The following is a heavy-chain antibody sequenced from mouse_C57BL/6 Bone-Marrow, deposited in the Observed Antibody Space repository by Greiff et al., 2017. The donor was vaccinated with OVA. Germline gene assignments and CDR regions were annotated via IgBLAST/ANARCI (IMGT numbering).Heavy chain of an antibody. CDR2: IYPGDGDT. CDR1: GYAFSSSW. V-gene: IGHV1-82*01. CDR3: ARSRYGNYHY. D-gene: IGHD2-10*02. Sequence: VQLQQSGAELVKPGASVKISCKASGYAFSSSWMNWVKQRPGKGLEWIGRIYPGDGDTNYNGKFKGKATLTADKSSSTAYMQLSSLTSEDSAVYFCARSRYGNYHYWGQGTTLTVSS. J-gene: IGHJ2*01.